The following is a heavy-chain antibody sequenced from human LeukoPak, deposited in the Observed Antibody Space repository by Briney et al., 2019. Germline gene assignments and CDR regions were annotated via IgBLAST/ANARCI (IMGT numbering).Heavy chain of an antibody. CDR2: IYYSGST. D-gene: IGHD1-26*01. CDR1: GGSISSYY. CDR3: ARHPLGWEQPYYFDY. Sequence: PSETLSLTCTVSGGSISSYYWGWIRQPPGKGLEWIGSIYYSGSTYYNPSLKSRVTISVDTSKNQFSLKLSSVTAADTAVYYCARHPLGWEQPYYFDYWGQGTLVTVSS. J-gene: IGHJ4*02. V-gene: IGHV4-39*01.